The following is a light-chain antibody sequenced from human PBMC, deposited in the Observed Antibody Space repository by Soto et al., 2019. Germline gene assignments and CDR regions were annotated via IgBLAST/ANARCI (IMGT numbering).Light chain of an antibody. CDR2: EVN. J-gene: IGLJ1*01. Sequence: QSALTQPASVSGSPGQSITIFCTGSSSDVGGYNFVSWYQQHPGKVPKLMIYEVNKRPSGVSNRFSGSKSGNTASLTISGLQAEDEADYYCTSYSTSNPYVFGAGTKLTVL. CDR1: SSDVGGYNF. CDR3: TSYSTSNPYV. V-gene: IGLV2-14*01.